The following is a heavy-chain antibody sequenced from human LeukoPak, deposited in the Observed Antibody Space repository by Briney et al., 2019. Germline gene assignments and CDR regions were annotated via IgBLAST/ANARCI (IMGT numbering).Heavy chain of an antibody. J-gene: IGHJ4*02. CDR2: ISNNGYTI. CDR3: ARDRRTPHSAYDWGHLDY. D-gene: IGHD5-12*01. V-gene: IGHV3-11*01. CDR1: GFSFGDYY. Sequence: GGSLRLSCAASGFSFGDYYMTWIRQAPGKGLEWISYISNNGYTIYCADSVKGRFTISRDNAKNSLSLQMNSLRADDSAIYYCARDRRTPHSAYDWGHLDYWGQGILVTVSS.